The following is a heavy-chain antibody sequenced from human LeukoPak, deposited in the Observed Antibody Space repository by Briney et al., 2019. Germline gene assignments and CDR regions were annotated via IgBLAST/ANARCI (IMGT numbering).Heavy chain of an antibody. V-gene: IGHV3-49*03. CDR2: IRSKAYGGTT. Sequence: GGSLRLSCTASGFTFGDYAMSWFRQAPGKGRVWVDFIRSKAYGGTTEYSASVKGRFTISRDESKSIAYLQMNSLKTEDTAVYYCARATYSSSWDNTNWCDPWGQGTLVTVSS. J-gene: IGHJ5*02. CDR1: GFTFGDYA. CDR3: ARATYSSSWDNTNWCDP. D-gene: IGHD6-13*01.